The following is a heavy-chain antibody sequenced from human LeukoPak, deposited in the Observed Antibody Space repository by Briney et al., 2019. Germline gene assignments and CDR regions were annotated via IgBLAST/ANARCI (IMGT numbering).Heavy chain of an antibody. CDR2: ISSSGSTI. V-gene: IGHV3-48*03. Sequence: PGGSLRLSCAASGFTFSSYEMNWVRQAPGKGLEWVSYISSSGSTIYYADSVKGRFTISRDNAKNSLYLQMNSLRAEDTAVYYCASPPTGVPAADAFDIWGQGTMVTVSS. D-gene: IGHD2-2*01. J-gene: IGHJ3*02. CDR3: ASPPTGVPAADAFDI. CDR1: GFTFSSYE.